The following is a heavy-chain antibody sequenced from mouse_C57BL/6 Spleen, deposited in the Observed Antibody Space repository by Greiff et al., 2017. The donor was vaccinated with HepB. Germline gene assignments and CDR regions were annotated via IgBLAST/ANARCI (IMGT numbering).Heavy chain of an antibody. CDR2: IYPRSGNT. CDR1: GYTFTSYG. Sequence: QVQLQQSGAELARPGASVKLSCKASGYTFTSYGISWVKQRTGQGLEWIGEIYPRSGNTYYNEKFKGKATLTADKSSSTAYMELRSLTSEDSAVYFCAREDYYASSYGAIYNSGQGTSDTVSP. J-gene: IGHJ4*01. V-gene: IGHV1-81*01. D-gene: IGHD1-1*01. CDR3: AREDYYASSYGAIYN.